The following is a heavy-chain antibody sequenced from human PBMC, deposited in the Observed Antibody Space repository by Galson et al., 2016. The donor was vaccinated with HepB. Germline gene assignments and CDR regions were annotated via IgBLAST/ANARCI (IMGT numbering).Heavy chain of an antibody. CDR1: GFIFSEYA. CDR3: AKDLGDRLVTVYYYMDA. CDR2: ISKSGDYT. V-gene: IGHV3-23*01. D-gene: IGHD4-11*01. Sequence: SLRLSCAASGFIFSEYAMSWVRQAPGKGLEWVSAISKSGDYTYYADPVKRRFTISRDNSKNTLSLQMNSLRAEDTALYYCAKDLGDRLVTVYYYMDAWGKGTTVTVSS. J-gene: IGHJ6*03.